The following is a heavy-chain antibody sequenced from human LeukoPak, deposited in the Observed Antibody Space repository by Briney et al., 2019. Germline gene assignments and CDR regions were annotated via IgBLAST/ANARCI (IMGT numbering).Heavy chain of an antibody. V-gene: IGHV5-51*01. Sequence: ASVKVSCKASGYTFTSYWIGWVRQMPGKGLEWMGIIYPGDSDTRYSPSFQGQVTISADKSISTAYLQWSSLKASDTAMYYCARQVATVDWFDPWGQGTLVTVSS. J-gene: IGHJ5*02. CDR3: ARQVATVDWFDP. CDR2: IYPGDSDT. CDR1: GYTFTSYW. D-gene: IGHD5-12*01.